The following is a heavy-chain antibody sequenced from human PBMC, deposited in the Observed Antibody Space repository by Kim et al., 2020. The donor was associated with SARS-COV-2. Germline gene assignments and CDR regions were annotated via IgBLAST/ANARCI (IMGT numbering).Heavy chain of an antibody. D-gene: IGHD2-2*01. CDR3: ARVVSESAMPTLDY. CDR2: INHDGRTI. CDR1: GFIFSSYE. V-gene: IGHV3-48*03. J-gene: IGHJ4*02. Sequence: GGSLRLSCAASGFIFSSYEMNWVRQAPGKGLEWISYINHDGRTIYYADSVKGRFSISRDNAKYSLYLRMNSLRAEDTAIYYCARVVSESAMPTLDYWGQGTLVTVSS.